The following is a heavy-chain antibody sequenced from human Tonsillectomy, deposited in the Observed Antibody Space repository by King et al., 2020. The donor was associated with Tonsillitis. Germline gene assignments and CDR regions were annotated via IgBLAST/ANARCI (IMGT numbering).Heavy chain of an antibody. CDR1: GFTFSSYA. V-gene: IGHV3-23*03. J-gene: IGHJ4*02. CDR3: AKDSPLYDILTGYYHPNPFDY. CDR2: IYSGGSST. Sequence: VQLVESGGGLVQPGGSLRLSCAASGFTFSSYAMSWVRQAPGKGLEWVSVIYSGGSSTYYAYSVKGRFTISRDNSKNTLYLQMNSLRAEDTAVYYCAKDSPLYDILTGYYHPNPFDYWGQGTLVTVSS. D-gene: IGHD3-9*01.